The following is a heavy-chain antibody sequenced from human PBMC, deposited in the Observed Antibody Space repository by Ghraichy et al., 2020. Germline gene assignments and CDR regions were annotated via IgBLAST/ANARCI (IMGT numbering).Heavy chain of an antibody. V-gene: IGHV3-9*01. CDR3: AKDIRPQYPLEAISGMDV. Sequence: GGSLRLSCAASGFTFDDYAMHWVRQAPGKGLEWVSGISWNSGSIGYADSVKGRFTISRDNAKNSLYLQMNSLRAEDTALYYCAKDIRPQYPLEAISGMDVWGQGTTVTVSS. CDR2: ISWNSGSI. D-gene: IGHD3-3*01. CDR1: GFTFDDYA. J-gene: IGHJ6*02.